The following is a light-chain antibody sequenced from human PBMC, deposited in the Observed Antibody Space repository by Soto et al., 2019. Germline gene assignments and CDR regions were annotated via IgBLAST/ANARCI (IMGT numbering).Light chain of an antibody. V-gene: IGLV2-14*01. CDR1: SGDIGSYNR. Sequence: LTQPASVSGSPGQSITISCTGTSGDIGSYNRVSWYQQHPGKAPKLIIYEVTDRPSGVSNRFSGSKSGNTASLTISGLQAEDEAEYYSSSYTNINTRACVFGTGTKVTVL. CDR3: SSYTNINTRACV. CDR2: EVT. J-gene: IGLJ1*01.